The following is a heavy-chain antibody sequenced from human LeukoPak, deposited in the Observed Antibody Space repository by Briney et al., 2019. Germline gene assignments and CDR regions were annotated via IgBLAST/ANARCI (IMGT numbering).Heavy chain of an antibody. J-gene: IGHJ4*02. D-gene: IGHD3-9*01. CDR1: GFTFSNYA. CDR2: ITGSGGNT. V-gene: IGHV3-23*01. CDR3: AKWGDYDVLTGYYVSDY. Sequence: ASLRLSCAASGFTFSNYAMSWVRQAPGKGLEWVSAITGSGGNTYYADSVKGRFIISRDNSKNTVFLQMNSLRAEDTAVYYCAKWGDYDVLTGYYVSDYWGQGTLVTVSS.